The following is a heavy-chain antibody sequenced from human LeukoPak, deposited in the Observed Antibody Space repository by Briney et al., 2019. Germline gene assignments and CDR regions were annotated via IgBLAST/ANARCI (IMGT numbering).Heavy chain of an antibody. J-gene: IGHJ4*02. CDR3: ARGVVVAATLFDY. D-gene: IGHD2-15*01. CDR1: GFSFSSYA. V-gene: IGHV3-7*03. Sequence: PGGSLRLSCAASGFSFSSYAMTWARQAPGKGLEWVANIKQDGSEKYYVDSVKGRFTISRDNAKNSLYLQMNSLRAEDTAVYYCARGVVVAATLFDYWGQGTLVTVSS. CDR2: IKQDGSEK.